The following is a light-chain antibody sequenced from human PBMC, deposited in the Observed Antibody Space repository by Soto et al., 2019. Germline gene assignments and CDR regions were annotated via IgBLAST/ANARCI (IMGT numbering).Light chain of an antibody. Sequence: DIQMTQSPSTLSASVGDRVTITCRASQSIDTWLAWYQQKPGEVPKVLIYKVSNLQRGVPSRFSGSGSGTEFTLTISGLQPDDFATYYCQHYTFFPWTFGQGTKVDIK. CDR1: QSIDTW. V-gene: IGKV1-5*03. CDR3: QHYTFFPWT. J-gene: IGKJ1*01. CDR2: KVS.